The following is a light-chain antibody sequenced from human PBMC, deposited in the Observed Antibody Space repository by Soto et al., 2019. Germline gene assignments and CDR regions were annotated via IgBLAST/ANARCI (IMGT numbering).Light chain of an antibody. CDR1: QSVGSY. Sequence: ELLLTQSPATLSLSPGDRATLSCRASQSVGSYLAWYQHKPGQAPRLLIYGASIRATGIPPRFSGSGFGTDFTLTISSLEPEDFAVYYCQQRSNWPPWTFGQGTKVEIK. J-gene: IGKJ1*01. V-gene: IGKV3-11*01. CDR2: GAS. CDR3: QQRSNWPPWT.